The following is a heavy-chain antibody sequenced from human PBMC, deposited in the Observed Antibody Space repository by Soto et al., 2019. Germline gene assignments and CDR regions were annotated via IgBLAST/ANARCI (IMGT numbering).Heavy chain of an antibody. CDR2: ISTYSGDT. J-gene: IGHJ5*02. CDR1: GYTFFTYD. D-gene: IGHD5-12*01. Sequence: QVQLVQSGVEVKTPGASVKVSCQASGYTFFTYDISWVRQAPGQGLEWMGWISTYSGDTKYAQKFQGRVTMTTDTSTTKAYLELRSLRSDDTAVYYCARHHGPTTSENWFDPWGQGTLVTVSS. V-gene: IGHV1-18*01. CDR3: ARHHGPTTSENWFDP.